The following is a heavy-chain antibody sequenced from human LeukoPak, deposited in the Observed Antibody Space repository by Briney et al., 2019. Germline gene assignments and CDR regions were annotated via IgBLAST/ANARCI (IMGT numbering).Heavy chain of an antibody. J-gene: IGHJ6*03. CDR1: GGSISSSSYY. V-gene: IGHV4-61*05. CDR3: ASVRRYYYYMDV. Sequence: SETLSLTCTVSGGSISSSSYYWGWIRQPPGKGLEWIGYIYTSGSTNYNPSLKSRVTISVDTSKNQFSLKLSSVTAADTAVYYCASVRRYYYYMDVWGKGTTVTVSS. CDR2: IYTSGST. D-gene: IGHD3-10*01.